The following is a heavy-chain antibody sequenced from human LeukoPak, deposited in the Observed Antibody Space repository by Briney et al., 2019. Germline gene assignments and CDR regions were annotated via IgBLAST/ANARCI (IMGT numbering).Heavy chain of an antibody. Sequence: SETLSLTCAVYGGSFSGYYWSWLRQPPRKGLEWIGEINHSGSTSYNPSLTSRVTITVDTSRNEYSLQLSSVTASSTAVYYCARRGLAARSPPQSSYWYFDLWGRGTLVTVSS. J-gene: IGHJ2*01. CDR2: INHSGST. CDR1: GGSFSGYY. D-gene: IGHD6-6*01. V-gene: IGHV4-34*01. CDR3: ARRGLAARSPPQSSYWYFDL.